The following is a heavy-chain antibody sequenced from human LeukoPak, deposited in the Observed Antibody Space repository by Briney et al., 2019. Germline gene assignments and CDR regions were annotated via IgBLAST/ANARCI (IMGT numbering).Heavy chain of an antibody. CDR3: ARQQWLVKSYYFDY. CDR1: GGSISSSSYY. V-gene: IGHV4-39*01. CDR2: IYYSGST. D-gene: IGHD6-19*01. J-gene: IGHJ4*02. Sequence: SETLSLTCTVSGGSISSSSYYWGWIRQPPGKGLEWSGSIYYSGSTYYNPSLKSRVSISVDTSKNQFSLKLSSVTAADTAVYYCARQQWLVKSYYFDYWGQGTLVTVSS.